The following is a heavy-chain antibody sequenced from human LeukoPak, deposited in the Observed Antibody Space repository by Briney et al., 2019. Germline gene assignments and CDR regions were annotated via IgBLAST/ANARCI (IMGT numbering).Heavy chain of an antibody. CDR3: ARDVAGNHVFGRLDP. CDR2: IIPLFGTA. V-gene: IGHV1-69*05. J-gene: IGHJ5*02. D-gene: IGHD6-19*01. Sequence: SVKVSCKTSGGTFNNYAISWVRQAPGQGLEWLGVIIPLFGTAGYAQKFQGRVTITKDESTSTVYLELTSLPSDDTAVYYCARDVAGNHVFGRLDPWGEGTLVSVSS. CDR1: GGTFNNYA.